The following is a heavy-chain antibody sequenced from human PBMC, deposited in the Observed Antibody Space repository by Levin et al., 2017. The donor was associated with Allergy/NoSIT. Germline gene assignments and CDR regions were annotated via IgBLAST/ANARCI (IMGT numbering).Heavy chain of an antibody. CDR3: ARDLRGWYCTNGVCVPDC. Sequence: GESLKISCAASGFASSTYAMSWVRQAPGKGLEWVSGISGSGGSTFYADSVKGRFTISRDNSKNTVYLQMNSLRAEDTAVYYCARDLRGWYCTNGVCVPDCWGQGTLVTVSS. D-gene: IGHD2-8*01. V-gene: IGHV3-23*01. CDR2: ISGSGGST. J-gene: IGHJ4*02. CDR1: GFASSTYA.